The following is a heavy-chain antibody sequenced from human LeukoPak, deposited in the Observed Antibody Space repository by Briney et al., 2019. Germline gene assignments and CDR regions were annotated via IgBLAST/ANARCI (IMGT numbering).Heavy chain of an antibody. V-gene: IGHV4-59*08. CDR2: IYYSGST. Sequence: SETLPLTCTVSGGSISSYYWTWIRQPPGKGLEWIGYIYYSGSTKYNPSLKSRVTMSVDTSKNRFSLKLSSVTAADTAVYYCARHRGYCSSTSCSYNWFDPWGQGTRVTVSS. J-gene: IGHJ5*02. CDR3: ARHRGYCSSTSCSYNWFDP. D-gene: IGHD2-2*03. CDR1: GGSISSYY.